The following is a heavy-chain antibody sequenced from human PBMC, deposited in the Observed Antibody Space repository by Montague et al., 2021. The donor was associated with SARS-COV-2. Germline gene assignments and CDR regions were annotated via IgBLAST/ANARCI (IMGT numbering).Heavy chain of an antibody. CDR2: ITGSGGTT. CDR3: AKHRTGTTPFDY. CDR1: GFTFSSYA. J-gene: IGHJ4*02. V-gene: IGHV3-23*01. Sequence: SLRLSCVASGFTFSSYAMSWVRQAPGKGLEWVSEITGSGGTTYYADSXKGRFTISRDNSKYTLFLQMHSLRAEDTAIYYCAKHRTGTTPFDYWGQETLVTVSS. D-gene: IGHD1-7*01.